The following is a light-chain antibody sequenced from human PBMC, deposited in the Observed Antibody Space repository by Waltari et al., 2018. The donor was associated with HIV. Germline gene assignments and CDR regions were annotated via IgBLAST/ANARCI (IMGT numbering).Light chain of an antibody. Sequence: NFMLTQPHSVSESPGKTVTISCTGSSGSIASNYVQWYQQRPGSAPTTVIYEHTQRPSCAPGRFSGSIDSSSNSAALSSAGLKTEDEADYYSQSYASITWVFGGVTRLTVL. V-gene: IGLV6-57*02. CDR2: EHT. CDR1: SGSIASNY. CDR3: QSYASITWV. J-gene: IGLJ3*02.